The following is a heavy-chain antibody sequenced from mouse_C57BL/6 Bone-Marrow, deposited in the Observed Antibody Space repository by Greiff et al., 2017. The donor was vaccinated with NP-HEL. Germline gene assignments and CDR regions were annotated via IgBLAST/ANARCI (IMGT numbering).Heavy chain of an antibody. CDR3: ARRYPFDY. Sequence: EVQLVESGGGLVQPGGSLSLSCAASGFTFTDYYMSWVRQSPGQALEWLGFIRNKANGYTTEYTASVKGRFTISRDNSQSILYLQMNALRAEDSATYYCARRYPFDYWGKGTTLTVSS. CDR1: GFTFTDYY. D-gene: IGHD2-14*01. J-gene: IGHJ2*01. CDR2: IRNKANGYTT. V-gene: IGHV7-3*01.